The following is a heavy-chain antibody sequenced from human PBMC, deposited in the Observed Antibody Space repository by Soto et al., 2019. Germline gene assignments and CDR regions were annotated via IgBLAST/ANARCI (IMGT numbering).Heavy chain of an antibody. J-gene: IGHJ4*02. CDR2: IYYSGST. V-gene: IGHV4-39*01. D-gene: IGHD3-10*01. Sequence: SETLSLTCTVSGGSISSSSYYWGWIRQPPGKGLEWIGSIYYSGSTYYNPSLKSRVTISVDTSKNQFSLKLSSVTAADTAVYYCAGLNYYGSGSYYMGYWFDYWGQGTLVTVSS. CDR3: AGLNYYGSGSYYMGYWFDY. CDR1: GGSISSSSYY.